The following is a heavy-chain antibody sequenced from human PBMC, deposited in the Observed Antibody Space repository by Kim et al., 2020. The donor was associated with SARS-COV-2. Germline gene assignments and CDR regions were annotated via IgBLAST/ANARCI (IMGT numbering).Heavy chain of an antibody. J-gene: IGHJ4*02. D-gene: IGHD1-26*01. CDR2: INHSGST. CDR3: ARVLAGSGSYPYYFDY. CDR1: GGSFSGYY. Sequence: SETLSLTCAVYGGSFSGYYWSWIRQPPGKGLEWIGEINHSGSTNYNPSPKSRVTISVDTSKNQFSLKLISVTAADTAVYYCARVLAGSGSYPYYFDYWRQGTLVTVSS. V-gene: IGHV4-34*01.